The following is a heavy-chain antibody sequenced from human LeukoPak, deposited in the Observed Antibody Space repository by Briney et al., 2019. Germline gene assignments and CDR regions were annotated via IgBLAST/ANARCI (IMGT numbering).Heavy chain of an antibody. CDR2: IYYSGST. Sequence: SETLSLTCTVSSGSISSSSYYWGWIRQPPGKGLEWIGSIYYSGSTYYNPSLKSRVTISVDTSKNQFSLKLSSVTAADTAVYYCASGGYDFWSGYFPHDAFDIWGQGTMVTVSS. CDR3: ASGGYDFWSGYFPHDAFDI. D-gene: IGHD3-3*01. J-gene: IGHJ3*02. CDR1: SGSISSSSYY. V-gene: IGHV4-39*01.